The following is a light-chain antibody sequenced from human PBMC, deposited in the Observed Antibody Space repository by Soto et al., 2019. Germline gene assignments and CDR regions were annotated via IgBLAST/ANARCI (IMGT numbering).Light chain of an antibody. V-gene: IGKV1-39*01. CDR3: QQSFSPPYT. Sequence: DIHMTHSPSSLSASVGDRVTITCRASQSLSSRLTWYQQKPGEAPKLLIYETSNLQSGVPSRFSGSGSATDFNLSIHSLQSEDFATYYCQQSFSPPYTVRPGTKVDIK. J-gene: IGKJ2*01. CDR2: ETS. CDR1: QSLSSR.